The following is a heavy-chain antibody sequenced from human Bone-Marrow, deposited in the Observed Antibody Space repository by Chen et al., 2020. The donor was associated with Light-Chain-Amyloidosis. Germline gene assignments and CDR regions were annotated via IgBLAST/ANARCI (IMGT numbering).Heavy chain of an antibody. D-gene: IGHD3-16*01. V-gene: IGHV3-7*05. CDR2: VQGDGSDK. J-gene: IGHJ4*02. CDR3: TAEYLGGYDY. CDR1: GISFSNNW. Sequence: EVQLVESGGGLVQPGESLRLSCAASGISFSNNWMSWVRQAPGKGLEWVANVQGDGSDKYDVDAVKGRFTISRDNAKNSLYLQRNSLRAEDTAVDYCTAEYLGGYDYWGQGTLLTVSS.